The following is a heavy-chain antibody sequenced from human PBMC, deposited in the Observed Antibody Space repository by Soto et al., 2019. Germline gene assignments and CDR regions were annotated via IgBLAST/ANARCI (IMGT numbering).Heavy chain of an antibody. CDR2: ISSSSSYI. CDR3: ARVPLAVAGTSDAFDI. Sequence: GGSLRLSCAASGFTFSSYSMNWVRQAPGKGLEWVSSISSSSSYIYYADSVKGRFTISRDNAKNSLYLQMNSLRAEDTAVYYCARVPLAVAGTSDAFDIWGQGTMVTVSS. D-gene: IGHD6-19*01. CDR1: GFTFSSYS. V-gene: IGHV3-21*01. J-gene: IGHJ3*02.